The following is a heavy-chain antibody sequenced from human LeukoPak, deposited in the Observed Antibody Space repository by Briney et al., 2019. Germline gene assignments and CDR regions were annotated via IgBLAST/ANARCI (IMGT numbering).Heavy chain of an antibody. CDR2: MSSDGSNQ. CDR1: GFTFDTYA. V-gene: IGHV3-30-3*01. Sequence: GGSLRLSCAASGFTFDTYAMHWVRPAPATGLEWVAVMSSDGSNQDHAASVRGRFTISRDNSKNTLYLQMNSPSAEDTAVYYCARDLGAGWELPDYWRQGALVSVSS. J-gene: IGHJ4*02. D-gene: IGHD1-26*01. CDR3: ARDLGAGWELPDY.